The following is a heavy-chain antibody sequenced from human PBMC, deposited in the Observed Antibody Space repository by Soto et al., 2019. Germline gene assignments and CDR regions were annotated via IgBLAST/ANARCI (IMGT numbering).Heavy chain of an antibody. D-gene: IGHD4-17*01. J-gene: IGHJ4*02. Sequence: QVQLVQSGAEVREPGSSVKVSCKTSGGTLTDYIISWVRQAPGQGLEWMGRIAPMIGIADYARKLQGRVTITADRSTNTAYVEVSSLRPEDTAIYYCAKDGSDYCDFVFDNWGRGTLVTVSS. CDR1: GGTLTDYI. V-gene: IGHV1-69*08. CDR2: IAPMIGIA. CDR3: AKDGSDYCDFVFDN.